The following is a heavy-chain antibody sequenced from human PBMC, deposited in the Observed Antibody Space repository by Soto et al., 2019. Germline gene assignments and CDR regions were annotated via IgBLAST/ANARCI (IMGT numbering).Heavy chain of an antibody. Sequence: EVQLVESGGGLVQPGGSLRLSCAASGFTFSFYWMSWVRQAPGKGLEWVANIKEDGSEKYYVDSVEGRFTISRDNAKNSLYLQINSLRAEDTAVYYCARERGAAYVFDYWGQGTLVTVSS. V-gene: IGHV3-7*04. CDR1: GFTFSFYW. CDR2: IKEDGSEK. CDR3: ARERGAAYVFDY. D-gene: IGHD2-15*01. J-gene: IGHJ4*02.